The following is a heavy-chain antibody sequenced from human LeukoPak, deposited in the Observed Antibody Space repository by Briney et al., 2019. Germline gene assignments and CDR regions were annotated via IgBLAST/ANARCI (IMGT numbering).Heavy chain of an antibody. CDR1: GYSFTSYW. V-gene: IGHV5-10-1*01. Sequence: GESLKISCKGSGYSFTSYWINWVRQMPGKGLEWMGMIDPIDSYTNYSPSFQGHVTISADKSISTAYLQWSSLKASDTAMYYCARHIIDYYDSTNFGDYWGQGTLVTVSS. CDR2: IDPIDSYT. D-gene: IGHD3-22*01. J-gene: IGHJ4*02. CDR3: ARHIIDYYDSTNFGDY.